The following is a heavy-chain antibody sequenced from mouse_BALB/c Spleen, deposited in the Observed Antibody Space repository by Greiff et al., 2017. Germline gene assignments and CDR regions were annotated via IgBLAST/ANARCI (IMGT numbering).Heavy chain of an antibody. CDR3: ARGYYGSGPFDY. V-gene: IGHV1S56*01. CDR1: GYTFTSYY. CDR2: IYPGNVNT. D-gene: IGHD1-1*01. Sequence: VQLQQSGPELVKPGASVRISCKASGYTFTSYYIHWVKQRPGQGLEWIGWIYPGNVNTKYNEKFKGKATLTADKSSSTAYMQLSSLTSEDSAVYFCARGYYGSGPFDYWGQGTTLTVSA. J-gene: IGHJ2*01.